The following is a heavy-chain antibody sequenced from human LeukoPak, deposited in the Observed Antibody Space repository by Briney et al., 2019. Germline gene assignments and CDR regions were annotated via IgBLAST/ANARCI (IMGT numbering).Heavy chain of an antibody. Sequence: ASVKVSCKASGGTFSSYAISWVRQAPGQGLEWMGRIIPIFGTANYAQKFQGRVTITTDESTSTAYMELSSLRSEDAAVYYCASHSSSWRYYFDYWGQGTLVTVSS. V-gene: IGHV1-69*05. CDR1: GGTFSSYA. J-gene: IGHJ4*02. CDR2: IIPIFGTA. CDR3: ASHSSSWRYYFDY. D-gene: IGHD6-13*01.